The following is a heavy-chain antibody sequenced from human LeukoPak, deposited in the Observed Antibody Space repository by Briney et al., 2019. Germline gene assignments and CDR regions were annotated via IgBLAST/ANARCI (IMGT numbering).Heavy chain of an antibody. V-gene: IGHV1-46*01. CDR1: GYTFTNYY. Sequence: ASVKVSCKASGYTFTNYYIHWVRQAPGQGLEWMGLINPGGGNTDYAQNFQGRVTMTRDTSASTVYMELSSLRSEDTAVYYCATAGFGVVIEFDYWGQGTLVTVSS. J-gene: IGHJ4*02. CDR2: INPGGGNT. CDR3: ATAGFGVVIEFDY. D-gene: IGHD3-3*01.